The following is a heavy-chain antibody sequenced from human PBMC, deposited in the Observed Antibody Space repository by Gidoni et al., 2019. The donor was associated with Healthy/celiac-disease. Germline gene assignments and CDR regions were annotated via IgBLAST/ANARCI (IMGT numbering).Heavy chain of an antibody. CDR2: INSDGSST. D-gene: IGHD6-13*01. CDR3: ARDGQYRAAADY. Sequence: EVQLVESGGGLVQPGGSLRLSCAASGFTFSSYWVHCVRQAPGKGLVWGPRINSDGSSTSYADSVKGRFTISRDNAKNTLYLQMNSLRAEDTAVYYCARDGQYRAAADYWGQGTLVTVSS. CDR1: GFTFSSYW. V-gene: IGHV3-74*01. J-gene: IGHJ4*02.